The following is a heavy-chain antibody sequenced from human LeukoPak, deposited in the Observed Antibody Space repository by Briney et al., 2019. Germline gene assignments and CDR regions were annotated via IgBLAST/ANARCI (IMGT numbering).Heavy chain of an antibody. CDR1: GYSISSGYF. V-gene: IGHV4-4*07. CDR3: ARDGTAGTYYYYMDV. CDR2: IYTSGST. Sequence: SETLSLTCSISGYSISSGYFWGWIRQPAGKGLEWIGRIYTSGSTNYNPSLKSRVTMSVDTSKNQFSLKLSSVTAADTAVHYCARDGTAGTYYYYMDVWGKGTTVTISS. D-gene: IGHD6-13*01. J-gene: IGHJ6*03.